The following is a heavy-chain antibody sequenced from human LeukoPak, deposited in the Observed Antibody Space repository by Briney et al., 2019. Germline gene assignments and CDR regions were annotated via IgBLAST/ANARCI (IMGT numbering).Heavy chain of an antibody. J-gene: IGHJ4*02. CDR2: IYPGDSDT. D-gene: IGHD3-22*01. V-gene: IGHV5-51*01. CDR3: ARLWYYDSSGYYYFDY. Sequence: GESLKFSCKGSGYSFASYWIGWVRQMPGKGLEWMGIIYPGDSDTRYSPSFQGQVTISADKSISTAYLQWSSLKASDTAMYYCARLWYYDSSGYYYFDYWGQGTLVTVSS. CDR1: GYSFASYW.